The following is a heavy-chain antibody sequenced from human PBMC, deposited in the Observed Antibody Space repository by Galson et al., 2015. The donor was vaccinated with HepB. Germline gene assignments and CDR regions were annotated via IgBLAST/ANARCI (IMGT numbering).Heavy chain of an antibody. J-gene: IGHJ6*02. CDR2: TYFRSQWRI. CDR1: GDSVTSNSAV. Sequence: CAISGDSVTSNSAVRNWIRQSPSRGLEWLGRTYFRSQWRIDYSVSVKSRITINADTSQNQFSLHLNSMTPEDTAVYYCAYGSDVWGQGTTVIVSS. V-gene: IGHV6-1*01. CDR3: AYGSDV.